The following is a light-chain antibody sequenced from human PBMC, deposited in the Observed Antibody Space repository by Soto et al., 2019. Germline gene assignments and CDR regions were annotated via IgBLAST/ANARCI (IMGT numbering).Light chain of an antibody. V-gene: IGLV1-51*01. J-gene: IGLJ2*01. CDR2: DDN. Sequence: QSVLTQPPSVSAAPGEKVTISCSGSSSNIAKHFVSWYLQFPRTAPTLLIYDDNKRPSGIPDRFSGSKSGTSATLAITGLQKGDEAEYYCGTWDSSLSVVLFGGGTKLTVL. CDR1: SSNIAKHF. CDR3: GTWDSSLSVVL.